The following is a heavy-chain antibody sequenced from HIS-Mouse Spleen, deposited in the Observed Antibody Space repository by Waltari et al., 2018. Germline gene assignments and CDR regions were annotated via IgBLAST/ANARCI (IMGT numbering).Heavy chain of an antibody. CDR1: GFTFSSYW. CDR3: ARDRGGATTHWFDP. D-gene: IGHD1-26*01. Sequence: EVQLVESGGGLVQPGGSLRLSCAASGFTFSSYWMSWVRQAPGKGLEWVANIKQDGSGKYYVDSVKGRFTISRDNAKNSLYLQMNSLRAEDTAVYYCARDRGGATTHWFDPWGQGTLVTVSS. J-gene: IGHJ5*02. CDR2: IKQDGSGK. V-gene: IGHV3-7*01.